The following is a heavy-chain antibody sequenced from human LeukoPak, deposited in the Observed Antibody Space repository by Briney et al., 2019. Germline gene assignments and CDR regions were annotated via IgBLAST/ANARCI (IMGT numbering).Heavy chain of an antibody. Sequence: SETLSLTCTVSGYSISSGYYWGWIRQPPGKGLEWTGSIYHSGSTYYNPSPKSRVTISVDTSKNQFSLKLSSVTAADTAVYYCARDLLTMVRGATGSIFDYWGQGTLVTVSS. J-gene: IGHJ4*02. V-gene: IGHV4-38-2*02. CDR3: ARDLLTMVRGATGSIFDY. D-gene: IGHD3-10*01. CDR2: IYHSGST. CDR1: GYSISSGYY.